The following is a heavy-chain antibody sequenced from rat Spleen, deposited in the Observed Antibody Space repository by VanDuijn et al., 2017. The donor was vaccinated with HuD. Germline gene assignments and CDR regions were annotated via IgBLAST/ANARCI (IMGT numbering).Heavy chain of an antibody. CDR2: INTGGGNT. CDR1: GFTFSSYG. D-gene: IGHD4-4*01. J-gene: IGHJ2*01. CDR3: AQWNSKYFTY. V-gene: IGHV5S13*01. Sequence: EVQLVESGGGLVQPGRSLKLSCAASGFTFSSYGMAWVRQAPTKGLEWVASINTGGGNTYYRDSMKARFTISRDNAKNTLYLQVDSLRSEDTATYYCAQWNSKYFTYWGQGVMVTVSS.